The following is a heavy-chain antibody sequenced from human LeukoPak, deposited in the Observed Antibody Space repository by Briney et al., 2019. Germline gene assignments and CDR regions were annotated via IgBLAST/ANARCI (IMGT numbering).Heavy chain of an antibody. CDR1: GFTFTTYY. CDR3: ARENTYGSGTYYYYGIDV. D-gene: IGHD3-10*01. Sequence: GGSLRLSCAASGFTFTTYYMSWIRRAPGKGLEWVSYISTTSTYTNYADSVKGRFTISRDNAKNSVFLQMDSLRAEDTAVYYCARENTYGSGTYYYYGIDVWGQGTTVTVSS. V-gene: IGHV3-11*05. J-gene: IGHJ6*02. CDR2: ISTTSTYT.